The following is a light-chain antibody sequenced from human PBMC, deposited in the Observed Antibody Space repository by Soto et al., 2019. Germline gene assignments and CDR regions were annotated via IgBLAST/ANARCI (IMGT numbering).Light chain of an antibody. CDR3: SSYASNGDVL. J-gene: IGLJ2*01. CDR1: SSDVGTYEY. V-gene: IGLV2-14*03. Sequence: QSVLTQPASVSGSPGQSITISCTGTSSDVGTYEYVSWYQHHPGKAPTLMIYDVSNRPSGVSDRFSGSKSGNTASLTISGLQAEDEADYYCSSYASNGDVLFGGGTKLTVL. CDR2: DVS.